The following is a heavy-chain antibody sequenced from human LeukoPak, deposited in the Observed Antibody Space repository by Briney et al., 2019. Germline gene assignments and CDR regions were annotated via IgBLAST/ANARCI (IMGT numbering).Heavy chain of an antibody. CDR2: IYYSGST. CDR3: AGFYGSGTHPLDY. J-gene: IGHJ4*02. D-gene: IGHD3-10*01. Sequence: PSETLSLTCTVSGGSISSYHWSWIRQPPGKGLEWIGYIYYSGSTNYNPSLKSRVTISVDTSKNQFSLKLSSVTAADTAVYYCAGFYGSGTHPLDYWGQGTLVTVSS. CDR1: GGSISSYH. V-gene: IGHV4-59*01.